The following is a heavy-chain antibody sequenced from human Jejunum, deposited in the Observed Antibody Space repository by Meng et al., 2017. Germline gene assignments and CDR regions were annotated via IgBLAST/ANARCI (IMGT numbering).Heavy chain of an antibody. Sequence: HGQLRDSAPGPVTPAEPLALTCVIPGGAASGRSFYWTWIPQPPGKGLEWIWYVFDSGSTKHNPSLSSRVTISADTSKNQFSLELSSVTAADTAVYYCATDVYGDGLAYLDYWGQGSLVTVSS. CDR1: GGAASGRSFY. CDR2: VFDSGST. D-gene: IGHD4-17*01. V-gene: IGHV4-61*01. CDR3: ATDVYGDGLAYLDY. J-gene: IGHJ4*02.